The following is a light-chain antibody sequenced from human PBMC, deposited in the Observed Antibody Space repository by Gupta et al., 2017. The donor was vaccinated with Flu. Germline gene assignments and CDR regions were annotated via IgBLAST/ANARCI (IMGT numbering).Light chain of an antibody. CDR2: ETS. CDR3: QQRQNWPNT. Sequence: PGESATSYCRASKSVGSYLAWYQQKPGHTPRLLIYETSSRATGIPARFSGSGSGTDFTLTISSLESEDVAVYYCQQRQNWPNTFGQGTKLEIK. V-gene: IGKV3-11*01. CDR1: KSVGSY. J-gene: IGKJ2*01.